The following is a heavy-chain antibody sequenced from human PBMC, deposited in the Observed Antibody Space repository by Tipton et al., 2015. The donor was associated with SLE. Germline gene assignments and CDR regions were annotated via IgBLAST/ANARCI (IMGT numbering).Heavy chain of an antibody. J-gene: IGHJ6*02. Sequence: TLSLTCAVYGGSFSAYYWSWIRQPPGKGLEWIGEINHSGSTNYNPSLKSRVTISVDTSKNQFSLKLSSVTAADTAVYYCARPGGASSSWSRGYYYGMDVWGQGTTVTVSS. D-gene: IGHD6-13*01. CDR2: INHSGST. V-gene: IGHV4-34*01. CDR1: GGSFSAYY. CDR3: ARPGGASSSWSRGYYYGMDV.